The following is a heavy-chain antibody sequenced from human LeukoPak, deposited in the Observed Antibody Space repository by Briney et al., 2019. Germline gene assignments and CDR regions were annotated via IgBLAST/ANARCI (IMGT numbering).Heavy chain of an antibody. Sequence: GGSLRLSCSVSGFTFSTYVMHWVRQAPGKGLEYVSAISSNGDNTYYADSVKGRFTISRDNSKNTLYLQMSSLRADDTAVYYCARETALNYGEGDYWGQGTLVTVSS. CDR1: GFTFSTYV. V-gene: IGHV3-64D*06. CDR2: ISSNGDNT. CDR3: ARETALNYGEGDY. J-gene: IGHJ4*02. D-gene: IGHD4-17*01.